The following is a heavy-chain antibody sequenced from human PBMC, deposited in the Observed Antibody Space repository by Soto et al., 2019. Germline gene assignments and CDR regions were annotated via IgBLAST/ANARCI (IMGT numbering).Heavy chain of an antibody. CDR3: ARAIKRWEVNYYFDF. CDR1: GSTFNNFA. J-gene: IGHJ4*02. V-gene: IGHV1-69*06. Sequence: QVVLLQSGAEVKEPGSSVRVSCQVSGSTFNNFAFSWVRRAPGHGPEWMGGIVVDSNTAEYSQRFQDRVTITADTYTDTLYMELGSLTFEDTAVYYCARAIKRWEVNYYFDFWGQGTLVTVSS. CDR2: IVVDSNTA. D-gene: IGHD1-26*01.